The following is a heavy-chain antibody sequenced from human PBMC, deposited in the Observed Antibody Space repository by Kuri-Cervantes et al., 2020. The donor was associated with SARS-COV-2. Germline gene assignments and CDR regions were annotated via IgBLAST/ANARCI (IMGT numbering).Heavy chain of an antibody. V-gene: IGHV1-2*04. CDR2: INPNSGGT. CDR3: ARGGGYCSSTSCSNGMDV. D-gene: IGHD2-2*01. J-gene: IGHJ6*02. CDR1: GYTFTGYY. Sequence: ASVKVSCKASGYTFTGYYMHWVRQAPGQGLEWMGWINPNSGGTNYAQKFQGWVTMTRDTSISTAYMELSRLRSDDPAVYYCARGGGYCSSTSCSNGMDVWGQGTTVTVSS.